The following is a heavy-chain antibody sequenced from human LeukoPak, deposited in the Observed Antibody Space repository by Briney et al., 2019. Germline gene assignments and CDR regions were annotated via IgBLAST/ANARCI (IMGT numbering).Heavy chain of an antibody. CDR1: GXAFSSHW. Sequence: GGSLRLSCAASGXAFSSHWMHWVRQVPGKGLVWVSRINSDGSNTIYADSVEGRFTISRDNAKNTLYLQMNSLRAEDTAVYYCTRDLMDYDYGDKGGNYWGQGTLVTVSS. J-gene: IGHJ4*02. CDR3: TRDLMDYDYGDKGGNY. CDR2: INSDGSNT. V-gene: IGHV3-74*01. D-gene: IGHD4-23*01.